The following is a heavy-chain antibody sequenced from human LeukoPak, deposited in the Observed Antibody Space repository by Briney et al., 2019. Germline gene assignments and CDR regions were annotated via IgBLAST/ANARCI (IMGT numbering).Heavy chain of an antibody. CDR3: ARAPRDYYDILTGYYPLGMDV. CDR2: IYPGDSDT. CDR1: GYSFTSYW. D-gene: IGHD3-9*01. J-gene: IGHJ6*02. V-gene: IGHV5-51*01. Sequence: GESLKISCKGSGYSFTSYWIGWVRQMPGKGLEWMGIIYPGDSDTRYSPSFQGQVTISADKSISTAYLQWSSLKASDTAMYYCARAPRDYYDILTGYYPLGMDVRGQGTTVTVSS.